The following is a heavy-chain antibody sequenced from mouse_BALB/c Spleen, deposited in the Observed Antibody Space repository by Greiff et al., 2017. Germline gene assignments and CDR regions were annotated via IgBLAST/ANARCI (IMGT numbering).Heavy chain of an antibody. J-gene: IGHJ4*01. Sequence: EVKLVESGGGLVKPGGSLKLSCAASGFTFSDYYMYWVRQTPEKRLEWVATISDGGSYTYYPDSVKGRFTISRDNAKNNLYLQMSSLKSEDTAMYYCARDGSSYGAMDYWGQGTSVTVSS. CDR1: GFTFSDYY. CDR3: ARDGSSYGAMDY. CDR2: ISDGGSYT. V-gene: IGHV5-4*02. D-gene: IGHD1-1*01.